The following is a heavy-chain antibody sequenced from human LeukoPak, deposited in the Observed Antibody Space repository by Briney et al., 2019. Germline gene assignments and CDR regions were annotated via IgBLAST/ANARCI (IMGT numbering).Heavy chain of an antibody. CDR1: GFTFSSYA. CDR3: ARSDPDDYYYYGMDV. V-gene: IGHV3-23*01. CDR2: ISGSGGST. J-gene: IGHJ6*02. Sequence: GGSLRLSCAASGFTFSSYAMSWVRQAPGKGLEWVSAISGSGGSTYYADSVKGRFTISRDNSKNTLYLQMNSLRAEDTAVYYCARSDPDDYYYYGMDVWGRGTTVTVSS.